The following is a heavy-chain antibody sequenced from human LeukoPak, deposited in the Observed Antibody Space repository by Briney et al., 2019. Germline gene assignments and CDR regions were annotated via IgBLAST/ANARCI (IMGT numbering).Heavy chain of an antibody. Sequence: GGSLRLSCAASEFTFSSYSMNWVRQAPGKGLEWVSSISSSSSYIYYADSVKGRFTISRDNAKNSLYLQMNSLRAEDTAVYYCAREWNRGGYNPEGYWGQGTLVTVSS. CDR2: ISSSSSYI. CDR1: EFTFSSYS. J-gene: IGHJ4*02. V-gene: IGHV3-21*01. D-gene: IGHD5-24*01. CDR3: AREWNRGGYNPEGY.